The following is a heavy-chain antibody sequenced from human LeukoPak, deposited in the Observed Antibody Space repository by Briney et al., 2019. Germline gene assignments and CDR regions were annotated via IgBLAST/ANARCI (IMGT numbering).Heavy chain of an antibody. V-gene: IGHV3-53*01. CDR3: ARDPNFIVD. CDR2: IYNTGST. J-gene: IGHJ4*02. D-gene: IGHD1-1*01. Sequence: LGGSLRLSCAASGFTVSSNYMSWVRQAPEKGLEWVSVIYNTGSTNYADSVKGRFTISRDNSKNTLYLQMNSLRAEDTAVYYCARDPNFIVDWGQGTLVTVSS. CDR1: GFTVSSNY.